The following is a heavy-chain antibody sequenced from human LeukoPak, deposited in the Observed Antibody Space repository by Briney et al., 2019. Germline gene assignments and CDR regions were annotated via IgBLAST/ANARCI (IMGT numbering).Heavy chain of an antibody. CDR1: GGSISSYY. J-gene: IGHJ5*02. Sequence: PSETLSLTCTVSGGSISSYYWSWIRQPPGKGLECIGYIYYSGSTNYNPSLKSRVTISVDTSKNQFSLKLSSVTAADTAVYYCARSRAYCSGGSCYNWFDPWGQGTLVTVSS. D-gene: IGHD2-15*01. V-gene: IGHV4-59*01. CDR2: IYYSGST. CDR3: ARSRAYCSGGSCYNWFDP.